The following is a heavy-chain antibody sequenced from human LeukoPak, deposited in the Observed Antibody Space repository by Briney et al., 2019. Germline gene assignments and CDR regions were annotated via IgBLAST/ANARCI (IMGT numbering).Heavy chain of an antibody. D-gene: IGHD4-17*01. CDR1: GFTFSSYG. V-gene: IGHV3-20*04. CDR3: ARNHDYGDYVPLAFDI. CDR2: INWNGGST. Sequence: GGSLRLSCAASGFTFSSYGMSWVRQAPGKGLEWVSGINWNGGSTGYADSVKGRFTISRDNAKNSLYLQMNSLRAEDTALYYCARNHDYGDYVPLAFDIWGQGTMVTVSS. J-gene: IGHJ3*02.